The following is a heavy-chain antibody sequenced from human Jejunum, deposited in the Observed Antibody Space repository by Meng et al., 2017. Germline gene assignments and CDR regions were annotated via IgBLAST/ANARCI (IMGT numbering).Heavy chain of an antibody. CDR1: GGSFGTYY. Sequence: VHPHQGGAGLLNLSETLSLPWAVNGGSFGTYYWTWFRQSPEKGLEWIGEINRSGSTSSNPSLKSRVAISMDTSKNQFFLRLDSVTAADTAVYYCARGRSIDFRLAKYDYWGQGTLVTVSS. D-gene: IGHD3-3*01. CDR2: INRSGST. J-gene: IGHJ4*02. V-gene: IGHV4-34*01. CDR3: ARGRSIDFRLAKYDY.